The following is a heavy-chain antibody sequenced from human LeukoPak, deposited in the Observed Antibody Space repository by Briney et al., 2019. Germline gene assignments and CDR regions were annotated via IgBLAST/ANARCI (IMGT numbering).Heavy chain of an antibody. Sequence: GGSLRLSCAASGFTFSSYSMNWVRQAPGKGLEWVSSISSSSSYIYYADSVRGRFTISRDNAKNSLYLQMNSLRAEDTAVYYCARRRDSSSSGRIDYWGQGTLVTVSS. CDR3: ARRRDSSSSGRIDY. D-gene: IGHD6-6*01. CDR2: ISSSSSYI. V-gene: IGHV3-21*01. CDR1: GFTFSSYS. J-gene: IGHJ4*02.